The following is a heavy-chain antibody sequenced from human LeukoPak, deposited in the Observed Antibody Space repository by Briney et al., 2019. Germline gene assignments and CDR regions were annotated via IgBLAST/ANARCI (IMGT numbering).Heavy chain of an antibody. V-gene: IGHV4-39*01. D-gene: IGHD2-2*01. Sequence: SETLSLTCIVSGGSISSSGYYWGWIRQPPGKGLEWIGSTDYSGTTYYNPPLRSRVTISVDTSKNQFSLKLSSVTAADTAVYYCARVDIVIVPSANFDCWGQGTLVTVSS. CDR2: TDYSGTT. CDR1: GGSISSSGYY. J-gene: IGHJ4*02. CDR3: ARVDIVIVPSANFDC.